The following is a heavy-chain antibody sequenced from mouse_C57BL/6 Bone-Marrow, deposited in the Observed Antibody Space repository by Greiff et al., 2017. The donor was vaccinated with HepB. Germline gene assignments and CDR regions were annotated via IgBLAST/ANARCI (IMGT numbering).Heavy chain of an antibody. CDR2: ISNLAYSI. Sequence: EVKLVESGGGLVQPGGSLKLSCAASGFTFSDYGMAWVRQAPRKGPEWVAFISNLAYSIYYADTVTGRFTISRGNAKNTLYLEMSSLRSEDTAMYYCARHGSSYGGWYFDVWGTGTTVTVSS. CDR3: ARHGSSYGGWYFDV. J-gene: IGHJ1*03. D-gene: IGHD1-1*01. CDR1: GFTFSDYG. V-gene: IGHV5-15*04.